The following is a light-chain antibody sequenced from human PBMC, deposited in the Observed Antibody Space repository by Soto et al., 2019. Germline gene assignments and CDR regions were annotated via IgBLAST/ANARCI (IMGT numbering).Light chain of an antibody. Sequence: QSVLTQPASVSGSPGQSITISCTGTTSDVGSYNYVSWYQHHPGKAPKLMIYEVTNRPSGVSNRFSGSKSGNTASLTISGLQAEDEADYYCNSYTSRSTYVFGTGTKFTVL. V-gene: IGLV2-14*01. CDR1: TSDVGSYNY. J-gene: IGLJ1*01. CDR3: NSYTSRSTYV. CDR2: EVT.